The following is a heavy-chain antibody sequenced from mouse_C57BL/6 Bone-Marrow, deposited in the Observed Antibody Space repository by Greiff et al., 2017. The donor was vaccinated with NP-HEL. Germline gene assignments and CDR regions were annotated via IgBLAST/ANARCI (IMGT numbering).Heavy chain of an antibody. J-gene: IGHJ2*01. CDR1: GFTFSGYA. V-gene: IGHV5-4*01. CDR2: ISDGGSYT. CDR3: AREGLGRDYFDY. D-gene: IGHD4-1*01. Sequence: VQVVESGGGLVKPGGSLKLSCAASGFTFSGYAMSWVRQTPEKRLEWVATISDGGSYTYYPDNVKGRFTISRDNAKNNLYLQMSHLKSEDTAMYYCAREGLGRDYFDYWGQGTTLTVSS.